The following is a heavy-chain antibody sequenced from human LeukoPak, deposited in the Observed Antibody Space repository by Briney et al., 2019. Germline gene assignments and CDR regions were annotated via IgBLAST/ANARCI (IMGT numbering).Heavy chain of an antibody. V-gene: IGHV1-2*02. Sequence: ASVKVSCKASGYNFTSHYMHWVRQAPGQWLEWMGWINPNTGGTNYAQKFQGRVTMTRDTSISTVYMELSRLRYDDTAVYYCARDSDLSYWGQGAQVAVSS. D-gene: IGHD1-26*01. CDR1: GYNFTSHY. CDR3: ARDSDLSY. CDR2: INPNTGGT. J-gene: IGHJ4*02.